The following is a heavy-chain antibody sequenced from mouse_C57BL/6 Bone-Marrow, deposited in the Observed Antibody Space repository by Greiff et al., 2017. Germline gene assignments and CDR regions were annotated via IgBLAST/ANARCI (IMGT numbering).Heavy chain of an antibody. CDR2: ISSGGSYT. V-gene: IGHV5-6*02. J-gene: IGHJ4*01. CDR3: ARRMVKRAMDY. D-gene: IGHD2-1*01. Sequence: EVKVVESGGDLVKPGGSLKLSCAASGFTFSSYGMSWVRQTPDKRLEWVATISSGGSYTYYPDSVKGRFTISRDNAKNTLYLQMSSLKSEDTAMYYCARRMVKRAMDYWGQGTSVTVSS. CDR1: GFTFSSYG.